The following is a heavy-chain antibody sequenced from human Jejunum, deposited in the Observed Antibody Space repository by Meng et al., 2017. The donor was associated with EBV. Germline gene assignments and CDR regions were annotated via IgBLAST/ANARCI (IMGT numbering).Heavy chain of an antibody. D-gene: IGHD6-6*01. V-gene: IGHV3-15*01. CDR1: GFTLNSAY. CDR3: TTMAPRPY. J-gene: IGHJ4*02. Sequence: VQLVECXXXXVXXGEXLRLSCVASGFTLNSAYMTWVRQAPGKGLEWVGRIRSKSDGGTTDYTALVKGRFTISRDDLQNILYLQMNNLETEDTGVYYCTTMAPRPYWGQGTLVTVSS. CDR2: IRSKSDGGTT.